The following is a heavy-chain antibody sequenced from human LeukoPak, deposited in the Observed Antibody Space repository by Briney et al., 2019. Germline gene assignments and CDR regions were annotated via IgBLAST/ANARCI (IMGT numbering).Heavy chain of an antibody. CDR1: GFTFSGSA. J-gene: IGHJ5*02. CDR3: AKEEFSSGLSFYAPFS. V-gene: IGHV3-73*01. CDR2: IRSTANGYAT. D-gene: IGHD2-2*01. Sequence: PGGSLRLSCAASGFTFSGSALHWVRQASGKGLEWVGRIRSTANGYATAYAASVKGRFTISRDDSKNTAYLQMNSLRAEDTAVYYCAKEEFSSGLSFYAPFSWGQGTLVTVS.